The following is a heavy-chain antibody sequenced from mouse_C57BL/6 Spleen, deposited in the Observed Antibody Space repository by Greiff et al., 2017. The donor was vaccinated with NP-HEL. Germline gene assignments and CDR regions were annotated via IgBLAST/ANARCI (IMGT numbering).Heavy chain of an antibody. J-gene: IGHJ3*01. CDR3: TGGRYDGGFAD. Sequence: QVQLQQSGAELVRPGASVTLSCKASGYTFTDYEMHWVKQTPVHGLEWIGAIDPETGGTAYNQKFKGKAILTADKSSSTAYMQLRSLTSEDSAVYYCTGGRYDGGFADWGKGTLVTVSA. CDR2: IDPETGGT. CDR1: GYTFTDYE. D-gene: IGHD2-12*01. V-gene: IGHV1-15*01.